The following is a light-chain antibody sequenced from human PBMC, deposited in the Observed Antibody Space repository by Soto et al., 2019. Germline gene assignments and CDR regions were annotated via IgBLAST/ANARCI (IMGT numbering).Light chain of an antibody. J-gene: IGLJ1*01. CDR1: TSNIGMNY. V-gene: IGLV1-47*01. CDR3: AAWDDSLSAHHV. Sequence: QAVVTQPPSASGTPGQRVTISCSGSTSNIGMNYVFWYQQLPGKAPKLLIFRNHQRPSGVPDRFSGSKSGTSASLTISGLRSDDEADYYCAAWDDSLSAHHVFGTGTKLTVL. CDR2: RNH.